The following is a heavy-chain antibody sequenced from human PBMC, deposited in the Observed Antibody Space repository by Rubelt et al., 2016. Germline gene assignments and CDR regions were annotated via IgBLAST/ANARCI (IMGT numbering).Heavy chain of an antibody. CDR1: GGSISSSSFY. Sequence: QLQLQESGPGLVKPSETLSLTCTVSGGSISSSSFYWGWIRQPPGKGLEWFGSIYYTGNTYYNPSLRSRVTRSVDTSKNQFSLKLSSVTAADTAVYYCARHRNYYDSSLSFWGQGTLVTVSS. V-gene: IGHV4-39*01. J-gene: IGHJ4*02. D-gene: IGHD3-22*01. CDR3: ARHRNYYDSSLSF. CDR2: IYYTGNT.